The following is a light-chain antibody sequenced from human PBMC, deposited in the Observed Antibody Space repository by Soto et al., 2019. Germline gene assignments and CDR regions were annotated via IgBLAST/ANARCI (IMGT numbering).Light chain of an antibody. J-gene: IGKJ1*01. CDR2: GGS. CDR1: QSISSN. Sequence: EIVMTQSPATLSVSPGERATLSCRASQSISSNLAWYQQKPGQAPRLLIYGGSSRATGIPVRFSGSGSGTDFTLTISRLEPEDFAVYYCQQYGSSTWTFGQGTKVDIK. V-gene: IGKV3-20*01. CDR3: QQYGSSTWT.